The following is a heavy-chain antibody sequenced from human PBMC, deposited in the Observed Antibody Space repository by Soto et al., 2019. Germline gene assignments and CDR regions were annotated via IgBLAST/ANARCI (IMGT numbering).Heavy chain of an antibody. V-gene: IGHV1-2*02. CDR1: GYTFTLYY. CDR2: INPNSVGT. CDR3: ARTIAVAGDYYYYGMDV. Sequence: GASVKVSCKASGYTFTLYYMHWVLQAPGQWLECMGWINPNSVGTNYAQKFQGRVAMTMDTSISTAYMELSRLRSDDTAVYYCARTIAVAGDYYYYGMDVWGQGTTVTVSS. J-gene: IGHJ6*02. D-gene: IGHD6-19*01.